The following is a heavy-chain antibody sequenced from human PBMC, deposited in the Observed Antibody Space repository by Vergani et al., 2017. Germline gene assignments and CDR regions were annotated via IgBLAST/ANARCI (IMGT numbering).Heavy chain of an antibody. CDR3: ANSIGYCAGATCRAYHFDH. CDR1: GYIFKNYY. D-gene: IGHD2-21*01. J-gene: IGHJ5*02. V-gene: IGHV1-46*02. Sequence: VQLVQSGAEVRKPGASVTVSCTASGYIFKNYYIHWLRQAPGQAFEWMGILNPTTGHTTSAQKFMGRVDMTRDPSTDTSTRTVQMTLSSLRSEDTAVYYCANSIGYCAGATCRAYHFDHWGQGTRVTVSS. CDR2: LNPTTGHT.